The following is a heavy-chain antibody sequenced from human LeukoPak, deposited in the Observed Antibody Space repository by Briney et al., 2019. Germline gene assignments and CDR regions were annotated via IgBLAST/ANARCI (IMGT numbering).Heavy chain of an antibody. D-gene: IGHD3-22*01. J-gene: IGHJ4*02. Sequence: PSETLSLTCTVSGGSISSGGYYWSWMRQHPGKGLEWIGYIYYSGSTYYNPSLKSRVTISVDTSKNQFSLKLSSVTAADTAVYYCARDLGYYDRVWGQGTLVTVSS. CDR3: ARDLGYYDRV. CDR2: IYYSGST. V-gene: IGHV4-31*03. CDR1: GGSISSGGYY.